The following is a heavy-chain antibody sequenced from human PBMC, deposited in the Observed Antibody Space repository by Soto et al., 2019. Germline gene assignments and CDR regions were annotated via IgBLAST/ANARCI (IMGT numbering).Heavy chain of an antibody. J-gene: IGHJ4*02. D-gene: IGHD6-13*01. V-gene: IGHV2-5*02. CDR2: IYWDDDK. Sequence: QITLKESGPTLVKPTQTLTLTCTFSGFSLSTSGVGVGWIRQPPGKALEWLALIYWDDDKRYSPSLKSRLTITKDTSKNQVVLTMTNMDPVDTATYYCAHRPQGGYRSSWHAFDYWGQGTLVTVSS. CDR1: GFSLSTSGVG. CDR3: AHRPQGGYRSSWHAFDY.